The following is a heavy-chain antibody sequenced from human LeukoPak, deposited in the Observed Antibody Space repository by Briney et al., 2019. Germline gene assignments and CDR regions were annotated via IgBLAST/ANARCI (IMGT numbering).Heavy chain of an antibody. Sequence: GGSPRLSCAASGFTFSSYWMSWVRQGPGKGLQWLANINQDGSETYYVDSVKGRFTVSRDNAKNSLYLQMNGLRAEDTAVYYCARDLSGRPWDYWGQGTLVTVSS. CDR1: GFTFSSYW. V-gene: IGHV3-7*04. D-gene: IGHD1-14*01. J-gene: IGHJ4*02. CDR2: INQDGSET. CDR3: ARDLSGRPWDY.